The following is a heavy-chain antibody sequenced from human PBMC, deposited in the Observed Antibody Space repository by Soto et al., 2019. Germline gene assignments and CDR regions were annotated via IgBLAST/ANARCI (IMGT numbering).Heavy chain of an antibody. CDR1: GGSFSGNY. V-gene: IGHV4-34*01. Sequence: QVQLQQWGAGLLKPSETLTLTCTVYGGSFSGNYWSWIRQPPGMGLEWIGEISHSGGGTNYNPSLRSRVTTSVDTSKNQTSLKLSSVTAAATTMYYCARGHLPGGNTFYYDYWGQGTLVSVSS. J-gene: IGHJ4*02. D-gene: IGHD2-15*01. CDR2: ISHSGGGT. CDR3: ARGHLPGGNTFYYDY.